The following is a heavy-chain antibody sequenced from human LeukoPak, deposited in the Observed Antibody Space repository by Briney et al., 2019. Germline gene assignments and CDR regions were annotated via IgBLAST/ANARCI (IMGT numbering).Heavy chain of an antibody. V-gene: IGHV3-30*03. CDR2: ISYDGNAK. D-gene: IGHD5-12*01. Sequence: PGRSLRLSCAASGFTFSSCGMHWVRQAPGMGLEWVAMISYDGNAKYYADSVRGRFTISRDNAKNSLYLEMNSLRAEDTAIYYCAREVPSYDPTFDYWGQGTLVTVSS. CDR3: AREVPSYDPTFDY. CDR1: GFTFSSCG. J-gene: IGHJ4*02.